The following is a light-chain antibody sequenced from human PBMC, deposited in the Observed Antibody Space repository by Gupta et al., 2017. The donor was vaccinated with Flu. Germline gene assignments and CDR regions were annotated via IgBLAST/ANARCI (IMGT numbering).Light chain of an antibody. J-gene: IGLJ2*01. CDR3: QSYDNNLSGPI. CDR2: DST. Sequence: QSVLSPPPSVSGAPGPRATIACTGSTSNIGAGYDVHWYQHFPGTVPKLLIFDSTSRPSGVPDRFSGSKSGTSASRSITGLQAEDEADYYCQSYDNNLSGPIFGGGTKLTVL. V-gene: IGLV1-40*01. CDR1: TSNIGAGYD.